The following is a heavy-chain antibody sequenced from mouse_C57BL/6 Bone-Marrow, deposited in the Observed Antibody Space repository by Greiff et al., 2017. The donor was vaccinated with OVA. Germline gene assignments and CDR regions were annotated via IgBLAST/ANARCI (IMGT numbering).Heavy chain of an antibody. J-gene: IGHJ3*01. V-gene: IGHV1-55*01. D-gene: IGHD2-4*01. CDR3: AREWGLRRGFAY. Sequence: VQLQQSGAELARPGASVKMSCKASGYTFTSYWITWVKQRPGQGLEWIGDIYPGSGSTNYNEKFKSKATLTVDTSSSTAYMQLSSLTSEDSAVYYCAREWGLRRGFAYWGQGTLVTVSA. CDR1: GYTFTSYW. CDR2: IYPGSGST.